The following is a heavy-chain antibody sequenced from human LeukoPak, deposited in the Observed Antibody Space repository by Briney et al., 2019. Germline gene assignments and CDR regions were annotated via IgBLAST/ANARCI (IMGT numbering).Heavy chain of an antibody. J-gene: IGHJ3*02. CDR3: ARHCLTSISIAARPNAFDI. V-gene: IGHV4-39*01. D-gene: IGHD6-6*01. CDR2: IYYSGST. CDR1: GGSISSSSYY. Sequence: RSSETLSLTCTVSGGSISSSSYYWGWIRQPPGKGLEWIGSIYYSGSTYYNPSLKSRVTISVDTSKNQFSLKLSSVTAADTAVYYCARHCLTSISIAARPNAFDIWGQGTMVTVSS.